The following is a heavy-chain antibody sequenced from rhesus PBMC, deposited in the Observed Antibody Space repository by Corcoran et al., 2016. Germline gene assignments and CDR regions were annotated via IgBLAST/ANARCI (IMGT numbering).Heavy chain of an antibody. CDR2: IYGSGGGT. D-gene: IGHD5-42*01. Sequence: QVQLQESGPGLVKPSATLSLTCAVSGYSISRGYYWGWIRRPPGKGLEWIGRIYGSGGGTYPTTSPKSRVTLSVDTSKNQFSLKLSSVTAADTAVYYCARVRSSWSEWDTVGTEWYFDLWGPGTPITISS. V-gene: IGHV4S14*01. CDR1: GYSISRGYY. CDR3: ARVRSSWSEWDTVGTEWYFDL. J-gene: IGHJ2*01.